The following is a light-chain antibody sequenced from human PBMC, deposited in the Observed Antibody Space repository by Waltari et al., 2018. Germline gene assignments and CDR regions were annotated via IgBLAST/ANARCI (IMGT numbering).Light chain of an antibody. J-gene: IGKJ2*01. CDR2: MAS. Sequence: DIQMTQSPSTLSASVGDRVTISCRPSQSVGTWLAWYQQKPGKAPKLLIYMASSLESGVPSRFSGGGSGTEFTLTISSLQPDDFATYSCQQYSSFSTFGQGTKVDI. CDR1: QSVGTW. V-gene: IGKV1-5*03. CDR3: QQYSSFST.